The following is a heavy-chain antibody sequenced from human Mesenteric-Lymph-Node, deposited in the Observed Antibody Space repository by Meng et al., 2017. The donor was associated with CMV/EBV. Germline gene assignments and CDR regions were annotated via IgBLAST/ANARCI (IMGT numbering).Heavy chain of an antibody. CDR2: INSDGSTT. Sequence: GGSLRLSCAASGFTFSSYWMHWVRQAPGKGLVWVSRINSDGSTTSYADSVKGRFTISRDNAKNTLYLQMNSLRDEDMGVYYCASCSSTSCYGYWGQGTLVTVSS. J-gene: IGHJ4*02. V-gene: IGHV3-74*01. D-gene: IGHD2-2*01. CDR3: ASCSSTSCYGY. CDR1: GFTFSSYW.